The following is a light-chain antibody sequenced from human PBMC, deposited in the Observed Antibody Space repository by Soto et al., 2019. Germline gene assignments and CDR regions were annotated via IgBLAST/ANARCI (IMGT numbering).Light chain of an antibody. CDR2: EVA. V-gene: IGLV2-14*01. Sequence: QSVLTQPAPVSGSPGQSITISCTGTSSDVGGYNYVSWYQQHPGKAPKLMIYEVANRPSGVSNRFSGSKSGNTASLTISGLQAEDEADYYCNSYTSSSTVVFGGGTKLTVL. CDR1: SSDVGGYNY. CDR3: NSYTSSSTVV. J-gene: IGLJ3*02.